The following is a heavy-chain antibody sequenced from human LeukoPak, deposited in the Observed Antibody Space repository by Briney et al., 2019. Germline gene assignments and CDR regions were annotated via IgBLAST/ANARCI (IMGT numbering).Heavy chain of an antibody. Sequence: GGSLRLSCAASGFTFSSYSMNWVRQAPGKGLEWVSYISSSRTIYYADSVKGRFNISRDNAKSSLYLQMNSLRAEDTAVYYCARDLLGELLSDYWGQGTLVTVSS. J-gene: IGHJ4*02. D-gene: IGHD1-7*01. CDR1: GFTFSSYS. CDR3: ARDLLGELLSDY. CDR2: ISSSRTI. V-gene: IGHV3-48*04.